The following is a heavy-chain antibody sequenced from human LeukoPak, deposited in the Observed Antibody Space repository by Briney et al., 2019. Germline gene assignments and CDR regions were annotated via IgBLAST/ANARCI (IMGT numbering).Heavy chain of an antibody. J-gene: IGHJ6*02. CDR3: ARQRRYSSGWPKYYYYYYGMDV. CDR2: IYYSGST. CDR1: GGSISSYY. D-gene: IGHD6-19*01. V-gene: IGHV4-59*08. Sequence: SETLSLTCTVSGGSISSYYWSWIRQPPGKGLGWIGYIYYSGSTNYNPSLKSRVTISVDTSKNQFSLKLSSVTAADTAVYYCARQRRYSSGWPKYYYYYYGMDVWGQGTTVTVSS.